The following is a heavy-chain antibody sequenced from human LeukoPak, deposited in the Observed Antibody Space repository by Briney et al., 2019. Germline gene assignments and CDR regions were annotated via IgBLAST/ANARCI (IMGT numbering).Heavy chain of an antibody. D-gene: IGHD3-3*01. V-gene: IGHV3-21*01. CDR3: ARDTGSSLYDFWSGYYSHYGMDV. CDR2: ISSSSSYI. J-gene: IGHJ6*02. Sequence: GGSLRLSCAASGFTFSSYSMNWVRQAPGKGLEWVSSISSSSSYIYYADSVKGRFTISRDNAKNSLYLQMNSLRAEDTAVCYCARDTGSSLYDFWSGYYSHYGMDVWGQGTTVTVSS. CDR1: GFTFSSYS.